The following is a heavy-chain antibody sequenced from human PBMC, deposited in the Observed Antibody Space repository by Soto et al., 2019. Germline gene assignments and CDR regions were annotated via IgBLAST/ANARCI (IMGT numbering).Heavy chain of an antibody. D-gene: IGHD1-26*01. V-gene: IGHV1-69*06. CDR1: GDTFSSYA. CDR2: IIPIFATA. CDR3: ARVRISGSYVEY. Sequence: SVKVSCKASGDTFSSYAMSWVRQAPGQGLEWMGRIIPIFATANYAQKFEDRVTMSADKSTSTIYMELRSLRSEDTAVYYCARVRISGSYVEYWGQGTMVTVSS. J-gene: IGHJ4*02.